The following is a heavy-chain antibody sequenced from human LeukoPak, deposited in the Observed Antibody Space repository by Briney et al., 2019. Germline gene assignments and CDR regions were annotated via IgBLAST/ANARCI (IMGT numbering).Heavy chain of an antibody. Sequence: GESLKISCKGSGYSFTSYWIGWVRQMPGKGLEWMGIIYPGDSDTRYSPSFEGQVTVSADKSISTAYLQWSSLKASDTAMYYCARHGGDYYGSGSSNWFDPWGQGTLVTVSS. V-gene: IGHV5-51*01. CDR2: IYPGDSDT. CDR3: ARHGGDYYGSGSSNWFDP. D-gene: IGHD3-10*01. CDR1: GYSFTSYW. J-gene: IGHJ5*02.